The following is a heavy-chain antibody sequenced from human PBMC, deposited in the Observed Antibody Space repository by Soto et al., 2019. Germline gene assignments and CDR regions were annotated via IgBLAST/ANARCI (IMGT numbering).Heavy chain of an antibody. D-gene: IGHD1-26*01. CDR2: IWYDGSNK. Sequence: QVQLVESGGGVVQPGRSLRLSCAASGFTFSSYGMHWVRQAPGKGLEWVAVIWYDGSNKYYADSVKGRFTISRDNSKNTLYLQMNSLRAEDTAVSYCARDRYSGSWADYWGQGTLVTVSS. V-gene: IGHV3-33*01. CDR1: GFTFSSYG. CDR3: ARDRYSGSWADY. J-gene: IGHJ4*02.